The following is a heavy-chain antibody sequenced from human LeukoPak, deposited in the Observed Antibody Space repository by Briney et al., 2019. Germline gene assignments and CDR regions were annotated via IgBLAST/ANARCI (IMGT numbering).Heavy chain of an antibody. J-gene: IGHJ4*02. CDR1: GDSISYFY. V-gene: IGHV4-4*07. D-gene: IGHD6-19*01. CDR3: ARGTLYSGWSYYFDY. Sequence: PSETLSLTCSVSGDSISYFYWSWIRQAAGKGLEWIGRISGSGSTDYNASLKSRVTMSVDTSKNQLSLKVISVTAADTAMYYCARGTLYSGWSYYFDYWGQGSQVTVSS. CDR2: ISGSGST.